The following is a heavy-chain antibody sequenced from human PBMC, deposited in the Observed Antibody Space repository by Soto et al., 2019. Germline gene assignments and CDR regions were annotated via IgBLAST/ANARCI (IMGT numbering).Heavy chain of an antibody. CDR2: INPNSGGT. CDR1: GFTGYY. Sequence: ASVKVSCKASGFTGYYMHWVRQAPGQGLEWMGWINPNSGGTNYAQKFQGWVTMTRDTSISTAYMELSRLRSDDTAVYYCAFGSSSPSMDVWGKGTTVTVSS. D-gene: IGHD6-6*01. CDR3: AFGSSSPSMDV. J-gene: IGHJ6*03. V-gene: IGHV1-2*04.